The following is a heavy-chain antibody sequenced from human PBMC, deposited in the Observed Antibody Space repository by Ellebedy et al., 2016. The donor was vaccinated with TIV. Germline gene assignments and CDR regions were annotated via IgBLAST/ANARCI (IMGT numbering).Heavy chain of an antibody. CDR3: ARDRKEAGPTGFYYYGMDV. CDR2: ISRKRSTI. V-gene: IGHV3-48*04. D-gene: IGHD4-11*01. J-gene: IGHJ6*02. Sequence: GGSLRPSXAPSGSTFSNYSMNWVGPHAGKGLAWVSSISRKRSTIYYADSVTGRFTISRDNAKNSLSLQMNSLRAEDMAVYYCARDRKEAGPTGFYYYGMDVWGQGTTVTVSS. CDR1: GSTFSNYS.